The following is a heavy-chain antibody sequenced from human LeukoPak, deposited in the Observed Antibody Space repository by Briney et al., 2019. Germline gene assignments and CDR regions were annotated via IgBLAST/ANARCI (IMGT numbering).Heavy chain of an antibody. CDR2: ISSSDTYT. J-gene: IGHJ4*02. D-gene: IGHD6-19*01. V-gene: IGHV3-21*05. Sequence: GGSLRLSCAASGFTFSSYGMHWVRQAPGKGLEWVPYISSSDTYTNYADSVKGRFTISRDNAKNSLYLQMNSLRAEDTAVYYCARGPYSSGSSADYWGQGTLVTVSS. CDR1: GFTFSSYG. CDR3: ARGPYSSGSSADY.